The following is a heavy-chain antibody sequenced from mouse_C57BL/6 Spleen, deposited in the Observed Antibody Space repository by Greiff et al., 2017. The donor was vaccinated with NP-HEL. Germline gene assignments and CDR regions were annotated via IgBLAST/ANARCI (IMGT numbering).Heavy chain of an antibody. Sequence: VQVVESGAELVKPGASVKLSCKASGYTFTEYTIHWVKQRSGQGLEWIGWFYPGSGSIKYNEKFKDKATLTADKSSSTVYMELSRLTSEDSAVYFCARHGAYYSNYVELGAMDYWGQGTSVTVSS. CDR1: GYTFTEYT. V-gene: IGHV1-62-2*01. CDR2: FYPGSGSI. D-gene: IGHD2-5*01. CDR3: ARHGAYYSNYVELGAMDY. J-gene: IGHJ4*01.